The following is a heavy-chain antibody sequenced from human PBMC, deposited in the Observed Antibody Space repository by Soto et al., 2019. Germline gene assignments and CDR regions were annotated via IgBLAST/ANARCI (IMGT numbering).Heavy chain of an antibody. D-gene: IGHD2-2*01. CDR3: ARHGVPAARYRDYFDY. CDR1: GASVTTSSFX. J-gene: IGHJ4*02. CDR2: IYYSGST. Sequence: QLQLQESGPGLVKPSETLALTCTVSGASVTTSSFXWGWIRQPPEKELEWIGSIYYSGSTYFHSSLKXXXXIXXXXXXXXXXXXXXXXXXXXXXVXXXARHGVPAARYRDYFDYWGQGRLVTVSS. V-gene: IGHV4-39*01.